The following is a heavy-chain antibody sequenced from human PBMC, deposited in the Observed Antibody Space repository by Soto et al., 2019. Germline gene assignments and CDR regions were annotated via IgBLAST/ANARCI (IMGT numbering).Heavy chain of an antibody. V-gene: IGHV5-51*01. CDR2: IYPGDSDT. Sequence: KVSCKASGYTFTSYYMHWVRQMPGKGLEWMGIIYPGDSDTRYSPSFQGQVTISADKSISTAYLQWSSLKASDTAMYYCARLLRERLSYYYYGGMNDWGQGTMVTVSS. CDR3: ARLLRERLSYYYYGGMND. J-gene: IGHJ6*02. D-gene: IGHD2-21*02. CDR1: GYTFTSYY.